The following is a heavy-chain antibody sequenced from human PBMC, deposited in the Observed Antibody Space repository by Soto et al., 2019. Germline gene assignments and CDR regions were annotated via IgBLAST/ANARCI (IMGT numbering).Heavy chain of an antibody. CDR1: GYTFTSYA. D-gene: IGHD2-2*01. CDR3: ARANAVVPAAIEDYFDY. Sequence: GASGKVSCKASGYTFTSYAMHWVRQVPGQRLEWMGWINAGNGNTKYSQKFQGRVTITRDTSASTAYMELSSLRSEDTAVYYCARANAVVPAAIEDYFDYWGQGTLVTVSS. J-gene: IGHJ4*02. V-gene: IGHV1-3*01. CDR2: INAGNGNT.